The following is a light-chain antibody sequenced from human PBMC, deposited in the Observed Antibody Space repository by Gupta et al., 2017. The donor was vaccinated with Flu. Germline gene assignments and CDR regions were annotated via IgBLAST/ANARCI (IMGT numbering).Light chain of an antibody. J-gene: IGLJ3*02. CDR2: DDT. CDR1: DIGRQT. CDR3: QVWESTGGGV. V-gene: IGLV3-21*02. Sequence: GESDIGRQTVQWHQQRPGQASVLVVYDDTDRPSGIPERFSGSNSGITATLTSSRVEAGDEADYSCQVWESTGGGVFGGGTKLTVL.